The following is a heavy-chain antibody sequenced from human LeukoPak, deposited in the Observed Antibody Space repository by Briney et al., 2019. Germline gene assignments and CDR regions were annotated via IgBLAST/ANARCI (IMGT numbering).Heavy chain of an antibody. CDR3: AREAAVAARGYFDY. CDR1: GGSISSSSYY. Sequence: SETLSLTCTVSGGSISSSSYYWGWIRQPPGKGLEWIGSIYYSGSTYYNPSLKSRVTISVDTSKNQFSLKLSSVTAADTAVYYCAREAAVAARGYFDYWGQGTLVTVSS. J-gene: IGHJ4*02. CDR2: IYYSGST. D-gene: IGHD6-19*01. V-gene: IGHV4-39*07.